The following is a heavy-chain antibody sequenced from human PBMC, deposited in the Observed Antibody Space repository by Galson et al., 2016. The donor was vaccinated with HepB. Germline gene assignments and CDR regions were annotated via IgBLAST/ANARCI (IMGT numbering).Heavy chain of an antibody. J-gene: IGHJ6*02. Sequence: CAISGDSVSSNSAAWNWIRQFPSRGLEWLGRTYYRSKWYNDYAVSVKSRIIVNPDTSKNQFSLQLNSVTPEDTAVYYCVEQRKGAPYGMDVWGQGTTVTVSS. D-gene: IGHD1/OR15-1a*01. V-gene: IGHV6-1*01. CDR2: TYYRSKWYN. CDR1: GDSVSSNSAA. CDR3: VEQRKGAPYGMDV.